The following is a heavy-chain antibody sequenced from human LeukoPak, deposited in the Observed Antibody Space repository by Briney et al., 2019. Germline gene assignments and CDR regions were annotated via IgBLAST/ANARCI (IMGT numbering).Heavy chain of an antibody. CDR1: GGSINSYY. D-gene: IGHD3-22*01. CDR2: TFYSGST. CDR3: ARRITSSGYYRDDS. J-gene: IGHJ4*02. Sequence: PSETLSLTFTVSGGSINSYYWSWIRQPPGKGLEWIGYTFYSGSTNNNPSLKGRVTISVDTSKNQFSLKLSSVTAADTAVYYCARRITSSGYYRDDSWGQGTLVTVSS. V-gene: IGHV4-59*08.